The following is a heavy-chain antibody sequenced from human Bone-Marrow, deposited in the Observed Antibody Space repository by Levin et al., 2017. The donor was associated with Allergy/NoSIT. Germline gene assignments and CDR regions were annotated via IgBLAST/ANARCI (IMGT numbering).Heavy chain of an antibody. CDR1: GYTLTELS. D-gene: IGHD2-2*02. Sequence: GESLKISCKVSGYTLTELSMHWVRQAPGKGLEWMGGFDPEDGETIYAQKFQGRVTMTEDTSTDTAYMELSSLRSEDTAVYYCATRNVVGSCSSTSCYSYDGMDVWGQGTTVTVSS. CDR2: FDPEDGET. J-gene: IGHJ6*02. V-gene: IGHV1-24*01. CDR3: ATRNVVGSCSSTSCYSYDGMDV.